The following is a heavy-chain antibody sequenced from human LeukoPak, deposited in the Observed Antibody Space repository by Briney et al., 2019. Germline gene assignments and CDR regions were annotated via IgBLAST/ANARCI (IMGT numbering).Heavy chain of an antibody. CDR1: GYTFSSYG. CDR2: ISAYSDDT. J-gene: IGHJ6*03. V-gene: IGHV1-18*01. D-gene: IGHD3-10*02. CDR3: ARLFAGYYYYYMDV. Sequence: ASVKVSCKASGYTFSSYGISWVRQAPGQGLEWMGWISAYSDDTNYAQKLKGRVTMTTDTSTSTAYMEVRSLRSDDTAVYYCARLFAGYYYYYMDVWGKGTTVTVSS.